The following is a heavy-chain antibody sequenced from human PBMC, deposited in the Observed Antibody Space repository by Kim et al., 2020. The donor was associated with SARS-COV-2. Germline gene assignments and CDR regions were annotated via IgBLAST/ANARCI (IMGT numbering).Heavy chain of an antibody. CDR1: GYSISSGYY. D-gene: IGHD3-16*01. CDR2: IYHSGST. Sequence: SETLSLTCTVSGYSISSGYYWGWIRQPPGKGLEWIGSIYHSGSTYYNPSLKSRVTISVDTSKNQFSLKLSSVTAADTAVYYCARGALTYLVYWGQGTLVT. CDR3: ARGALTYLVY. J-gene: IGHJ4*02. V-gene: IGHV4-38-2*02.